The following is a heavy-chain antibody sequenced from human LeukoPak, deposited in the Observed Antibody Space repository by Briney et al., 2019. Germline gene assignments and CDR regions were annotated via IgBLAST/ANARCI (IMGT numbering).Heavy chain of an antibody. J-gene: IGHJ4*02. D-gene: IGHD3/OR15-3a*01. CDR1: GFTFRNYA. V-gene: IGHV3-23*01. CDR2: ISGSGINT. CDR3: AKVIWTNFDY. Sequence: GGSLRLSCAASGFTFRNYAVSWVRQAPGKGLEWVSAISGSGINTYYADSVKGRFTISRDNSKNTLYLQMNSLRAEDTAVYYCAKVIWTNFDYWGQGTLVTVSS.